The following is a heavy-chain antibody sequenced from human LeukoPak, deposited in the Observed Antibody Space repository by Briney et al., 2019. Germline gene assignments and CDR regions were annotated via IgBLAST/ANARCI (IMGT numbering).Heavy chain of an antibody. J-gene: IGHJ4*02. Sequence: GGSLRLSCAASGFTFNSFAMSWVRQAPGKGLEWVSAISGSGSTTYYADSLKGRFTISRDNSKDTLYLQMNSLRAEDTAVYYCVKARGTYYDYYFDYWGQGTLVTVSS. V-gene: IGHV3-23*01. D-gene: IGHD5-12*01. CDR1: GFTFNSFA. CDR2: ISGSGSTT. CDR3: VKARGTYYDYYFDY.